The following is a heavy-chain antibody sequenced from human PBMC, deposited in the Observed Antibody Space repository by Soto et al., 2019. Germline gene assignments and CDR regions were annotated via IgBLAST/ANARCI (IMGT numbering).Heavy chain of an antibody. J-gene: IGHJ6*02. CDR3: ARLSYSDALDV. CDR2: SNGGNGFT. Sequence: QVQLVQSGAEVRTPGASVKISCKASGYTFRSHGVQWVRQAPGQRLEWVGWSNGGNGFTKYSQEFKDRVTITRATAASTIYMELHSLTSDDTAVYYCARLSYSDALDVWGQGTTVTVSS. V-gene: IGHV1-3*02. D-gene: IGHD4-17*01. CDR1: GYTFRSHG.